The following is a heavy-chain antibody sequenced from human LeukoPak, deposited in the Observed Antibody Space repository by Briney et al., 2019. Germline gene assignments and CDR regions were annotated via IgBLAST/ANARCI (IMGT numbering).Heavy chain of an antibody. J-gene: IGHJ4*02. D-gene: IGHD5-24*01. Sequence: GSLRLSCAASGFTFSSYAMSWVRQAPGKGLEWIGEINHSGSTNYNPSLKSRVTISVDTSKNQFSLKLSSVTAADTAVYYCASYRRDGYNSGFDYWGQGTLVTVSS. CDR2: INHSGST. CDR1: GFTFSSYA. V-gene: IGHV4-34*01. CDR3: ASYRRDGYNSGFDY.